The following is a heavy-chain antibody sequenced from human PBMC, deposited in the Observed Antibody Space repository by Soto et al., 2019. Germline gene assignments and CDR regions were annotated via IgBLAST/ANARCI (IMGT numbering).Heavy chain of an antibody. D-gene: IGHD4-17*01. CDR2: ISAYNGNT. CDR3: ARAPGTDPIVYGDYYFDY. Sequence: QVQLVQSGAEVKKPGASVKVSCKASGYTFTSYGISWVRQAPGQGLEWMGWISAYNGNTNYAQKLPGRVTMTTDTSTSTAYMELRSLRSDDTAVYYCARAPGTDPIVYGDYYFDYWGQGTLVTVSS. J-gene: IGHJ4*02. V-gene: IGHV1-18*04. CDR1: GYTFTSYG.